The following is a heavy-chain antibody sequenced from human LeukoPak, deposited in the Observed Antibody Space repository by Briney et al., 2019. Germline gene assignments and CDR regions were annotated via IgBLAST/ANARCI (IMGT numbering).Heavy chain of an antibody. CDR1: GGSISSYY. CDR3: AEGPKGWFDP. CDR2: IYYSWST. V-gene: IGHV4-59*01. Sequence: SETLSLTCTVSGGSISSYYWSWIRQPPGKGLEWIGYIYYSWSTNYNPSLKSRVTRSVDTSKNQSSLKLSSVTAADTAVYYCAEGPKGWFDPWGQGTLVTVSS. J-gene: IGHJ5*02.